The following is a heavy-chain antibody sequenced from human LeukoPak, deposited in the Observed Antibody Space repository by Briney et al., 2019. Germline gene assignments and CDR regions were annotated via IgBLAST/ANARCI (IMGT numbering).Heavy chain of an antibody. V-gene: IGHV3-23*01. Sequence: PGGSLRLSCAASGFTFSSYAMSWVRQAPGKGLEWVSAISGSGGSTYYADSVKGRFTISRDNAKNSLYLQMNSLRAEDTAVYYCARGGYFTIDYWGQGTLVTVSS. D-gene: IGHD2-21*01. CDR3: ARGGYFTIDY. CDR2: ISGSGGST. J-gene: IGHJ4*02. CDR1: GFTFSSYA.